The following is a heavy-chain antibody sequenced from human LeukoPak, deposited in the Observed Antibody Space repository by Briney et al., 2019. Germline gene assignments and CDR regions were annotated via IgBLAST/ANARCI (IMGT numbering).Heavy chain of an antibody. V-gene: IGHV4-34*01. Sequence: SETLSLTCAVYGGSFSGYYWSWIRQPPGKGLEWIGEINHSGSTNYNPSLKSRVTISVDTSKNQLSLKLSSVTAADTAVYYCAKGGRIAVAGTIDYWGQGTLVTVSS. J-gene: IGHJ4*02. CDR2: INHSGST. D-gene: IGHD6-19*01. CDR3: AKGGRIAVAGTIDY. CDR1: GGSFSGYY.